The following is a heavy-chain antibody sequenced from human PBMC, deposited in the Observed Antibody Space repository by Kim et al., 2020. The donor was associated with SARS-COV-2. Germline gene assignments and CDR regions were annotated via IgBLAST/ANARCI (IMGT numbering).Heavy chain of an antibody. Sequence: SETLSLTCAVYGGSFSGYYWSWIRQPPGKGLEWIGEINHSGSTNYNPSLKSRVTISVDTSKNQFSLKLSSVTAADTAVYYCARGAHDFDYWGQGTLVTVSS. D-gene: IGHD6-6*01. CDR3: ARGAHDFDY. CDR1: GGSFSGYY. CDR2: INHSGST. V-gene: IGHV4-34*01. J-gene: IGHJ4*02.